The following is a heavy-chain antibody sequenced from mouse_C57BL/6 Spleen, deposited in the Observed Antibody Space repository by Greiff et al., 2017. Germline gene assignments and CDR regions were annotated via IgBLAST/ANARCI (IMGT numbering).Heavy chain of an antibody. CDR1: GYTFTSYW. CDR3: ARVVTHWYFDV. Sequence: QVQLQQPGAELVKPGASVTLSCKASGYTFTSYWMHWVKQRPGRGLEWIGRIDPNSGGTKSNEKFKSKATLTVDKPSSTAYMQLSSLTSEDSAVYYCARVVTHWYFDVWGTGTTVTVSS. V-gene: IGHV1-72*01. J-gene: IGHJ1*03. D-gene: IGHD2-2*01. CDR2: IDPNSGGT.